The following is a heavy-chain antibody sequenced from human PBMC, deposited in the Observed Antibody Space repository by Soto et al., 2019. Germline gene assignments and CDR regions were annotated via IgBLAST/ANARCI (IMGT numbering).Heavy chain of an antibody. CDR1: GFPFNTCA. V-gene: IGHV3-30-3*01. D-gene: IGHD3-10*01. J-gene: IGHJ4*02. CDR2: ISSDGSTI. CDR3: ARRMGSGSFLIDY. Sequence: QLVESGGGVVQPGTSLRLSCAASGFPFNTCAIHWLRQAPDKGLEWVTVISSDGSTIHYVDSVKGRFTVSRDNSKDTVHLQMNSLRTEDTAVYYCARRMGSGSFLIDYWGQGTLVTVSS.